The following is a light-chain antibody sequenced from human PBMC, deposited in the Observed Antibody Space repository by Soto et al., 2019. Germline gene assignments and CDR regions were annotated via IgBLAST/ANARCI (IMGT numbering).Light chain of an antibody. CDR1: SSDVGGHDY. J-gene: IGLJ3*02. Sequence: QSVLTQPASVSGSPGQSITISCTGSSSDVGGHDYVSWYQQYPGKAPKLMIYEVTKRPSGISDRFSASKSGKTASLTISGLQAEDEADYYCCSYTTTNSRVFGGGTKLTVL. CDR2: EVT. V-gene: IGLV2-14*01. CDR3: CSYTTTNSRV.